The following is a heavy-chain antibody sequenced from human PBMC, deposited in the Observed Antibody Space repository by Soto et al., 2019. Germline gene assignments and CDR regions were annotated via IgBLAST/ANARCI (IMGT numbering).Heavy chain of an antibody. D-gene: IGHD3-10*01. J-gene: IGHJ4*02. V-gene: IGHV4-59*01. CDR1: GGSISSYY. CDR3: ARVFPSGVWFGKNYFDY. Sequence: SETLSLTCTVSGGSISSYYWSWIRQPPGKGLEWIGYIYYSGSTNYNPSLKSRVTISVDTSKNQFSLKLGSVTAADTAVYYCARVFPSGVWFGKNYFDYWGQGTLVTVSS. CDR2: IYYSGST.